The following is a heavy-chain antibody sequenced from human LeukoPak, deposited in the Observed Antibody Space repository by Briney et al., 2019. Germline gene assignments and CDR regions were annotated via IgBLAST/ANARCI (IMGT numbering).Heavy chain of an antibody. Sequence: GGSLRLSCAASGFTFSSYSMNWVRQAPGKGLEWVSSISSSSSYIYYADSVKGRFTISRDNAKNSLYLQMNSLRAEDTAVYYCASDPGPDYDFWSGYYSYYYMDVWGKGTTVTVSS. V-gene: IGHV3-21*01. CDR2: ISSSSSYI. D-gene: IGHD3-3*01. J-gene: IGHJ6*03. CDR1: GFTFSSYS. CDR3: ASDPGPDYDFWSGYYSYYYMDV.